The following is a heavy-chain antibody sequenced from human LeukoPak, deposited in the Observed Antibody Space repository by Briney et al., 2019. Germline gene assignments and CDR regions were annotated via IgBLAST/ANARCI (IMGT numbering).Heavy chain of an antibody. D-gene: IGHD6-19*01. J-gene: IGHJ4*02. Sequence: GGSLRLSCAASGSSFSSYDIHWVRQAPGKGLEWVTFIESDGTKEYYADSVKGRFTISRDNSKNTVYVQMNTLRAEDTAVYYCAKEGSGWYYLDYWGQGTVVTVSS. CDR3: AKEGSGWYYLDY. V-gene: IGHV3-30*02. CDR2: IESDGTKE. CDR1: GSSFSSYD.